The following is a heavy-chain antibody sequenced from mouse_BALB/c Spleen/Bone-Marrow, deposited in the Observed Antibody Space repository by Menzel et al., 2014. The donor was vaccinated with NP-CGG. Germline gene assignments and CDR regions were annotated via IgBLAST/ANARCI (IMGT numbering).Heavy chain of an antibody. Sequence: LQESGAELVMPGASVKMSCKASGYTFXDYWMHWVKQRPGQGLEWIGAIDTSDSYTSYNQKFKGKATLTVDESSSTAYMQLSSLTSEDSAVYYCAKGDRYGLAYWGQGTLVTVSA. CDR2: IDTSDSYT. CDR3: AKGDRYGLAY. D-gene: IGHD2-14*01. V-gene: IGHV1-69*01. J-gene: IGHJ3*01. CDR1: GYTFXDYW.